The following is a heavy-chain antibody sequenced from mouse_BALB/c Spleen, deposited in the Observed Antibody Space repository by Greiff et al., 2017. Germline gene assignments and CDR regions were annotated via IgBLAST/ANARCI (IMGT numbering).Heavy chain of an antibody. J-gene: IGHJ1*01. D-gene: IGHD1-1*01. CDR2: ISYSGST. CDR1: GYSITSDYA. CDR3: ARSYYYGSSYPNWYFDV. V-gene: IGHV3-2*02. Sequence: EVKVEESGPGLVKPSQSLSLTCTVTGYSITSDYAWNWIRQFPGNKLEWMGYISYSGSTSYNPSLKSRISITRDTSKNQFFLQLNSVTTEDTATYYCARSYYYGSSYPNWYFDVWGAGTTVTVSS.